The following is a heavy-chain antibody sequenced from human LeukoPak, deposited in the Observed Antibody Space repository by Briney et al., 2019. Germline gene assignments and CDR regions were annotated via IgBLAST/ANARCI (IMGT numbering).Heavy chain of an antibody. D-gene: IGHD3-22*01. CDR2: IYYSGST. J-gene: IGHJ5*02. Sequence: SETLSLTCTVSGGSISSYYWSWIRQPPGKGLEWIGYIYYSGSTNYNPSLKSRVTISVDTSKNQFSLKLSSVTAADTAVCYCAREKYYYDSSGYSYNWFDPWGQGTLVTVSS. CDR3: AREKYYYDSSGYSYNWFDP. V-gene: IGHV4-59*01. CDR1: GGSISSYY.